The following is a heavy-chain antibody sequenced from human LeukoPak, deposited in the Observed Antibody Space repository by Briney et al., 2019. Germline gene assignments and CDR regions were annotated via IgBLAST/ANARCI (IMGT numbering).Heavy chain of an antibody. CDR1: GGSISSYY. Sequence: SETLSLTCTVSGGSISSYYWSWIRQPPGKGLEWIGYIYYSGSTNYNPSLKSRVTISVDTSKNQFSLKLSSVAAADTAVYYCARDRGYDYVWGSYRYDYWGQGTLVTVSS. V-gene: IGHV4-59*01. CDR2: IYYSGST. J-gene: IGHJ4*02. D-gene: IGHD3-16*02. CDR3: ARDRGYDYVWGSYRYDY.